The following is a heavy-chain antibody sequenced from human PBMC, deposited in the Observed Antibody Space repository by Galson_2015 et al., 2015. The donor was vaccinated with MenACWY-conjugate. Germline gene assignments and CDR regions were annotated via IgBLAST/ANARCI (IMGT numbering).Heavy chain of an antibody. CDR1: GFIFSNYW. V-gene: IGHV3-74*01. D-gene: IGHD1-1*01. J-gene: IGHJ4*02. CDR3: ARDNNWSADS. Sequence: SLRLSCAASGFIFSNYWMHWVRQAPGKGLEWVSDITADGSFSNYADSVKGRFTISTDNAKNMVYLQMDGLGAEDTAVYFCARDNNWSADSSGQATLVTVSS. CDR2: ITADGSFS.